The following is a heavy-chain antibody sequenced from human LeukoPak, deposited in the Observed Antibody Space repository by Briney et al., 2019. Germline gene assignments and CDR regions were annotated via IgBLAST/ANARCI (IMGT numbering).Heavy chain of an antibody. D-gene: IGHD5-12*01. CDR1: GYSISSGYY. Sequence: SETLSLTCTVSGYSISSGYYWGWIRQPPGKGLEWIGSIYHSGSTYYNPSLKSRVTISVDTSKNQFSLKLSSVTAADTAVYYCARTGSRYSGTIDYWGQGTLVTVSS. J-gene: IGHJ4*02. CDR2: IYHSGST. V-gene: IGHV4-38-2*02. CDR3: ARTGSRYSGTIDY.